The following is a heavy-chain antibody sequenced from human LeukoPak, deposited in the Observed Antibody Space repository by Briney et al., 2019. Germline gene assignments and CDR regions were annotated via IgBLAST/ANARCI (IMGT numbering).Heavy chain of an antibody. D-gene: IGHD3-3*01. CDR3: ARSALSGAYYDFWSGQTNYYYYYMDV. J-gene: IGHJ6*03. CDR2: IYPGDSDT. Sequence: GESLKISCKGSGYSFTSYWIGWVRQMPGKGLEWMGIIYPGDSDTRYSPSFQGQVTISADKSISTAYLQWSSLKASDTAMYYCARSALSGAYYDFWSGQTNYYYYYMDVWGKGTTVTVSS. CDR1: GYSFTSYW. V-gene: IGHV5-51*01.